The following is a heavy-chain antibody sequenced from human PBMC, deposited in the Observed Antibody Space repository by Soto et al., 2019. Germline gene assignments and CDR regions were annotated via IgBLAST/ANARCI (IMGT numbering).Heavy chain of an antibody. CDR2: IHYSGST. Sequence: QVQLQESGPGLVKPSETLSLTCTVSGGSVSSGSYYWSWIRQPPGKGLEWIGCIHYSGSTNYNPSLKSRVTISVDTSKNQFSLKLSSVTAADTAVYYCARSAGSPRYYGMDVWGQGTTVTVSS. D-gene: IGHD6-13*01. J-gene: IGHJ6*02. CDR3: ARSAGSPRYYGMDV. V-gene: IGHV4-61*01. CDR1: GGSVSSGSYY.